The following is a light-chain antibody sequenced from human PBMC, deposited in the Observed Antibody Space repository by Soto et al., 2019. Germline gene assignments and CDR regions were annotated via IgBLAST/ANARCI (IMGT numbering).Light chain of an antibody. CDR2: GSS. CDR3: QQRSNWPPWT. CDR1: QSVSSY. J-gene: IGKJ1*01. V-gene: IGKV3-11*01. Sequence: EIVLTQSPATLSLSPGERATLSCRASQSVSSYLAWYQQKPGQAPRLLIYGSSNRATGIPARFSGSGSGTHFTLTISSLEPEDFALYFCQQRSNWPPWTFGQGTKVEIK.